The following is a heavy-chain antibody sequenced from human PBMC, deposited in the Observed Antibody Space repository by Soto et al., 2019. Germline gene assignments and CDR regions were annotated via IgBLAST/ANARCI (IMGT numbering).Heavy chain of an antibody. Sequence: SETLSLTCAVSGYSISSGYYWGWIRQPPGKGLEWIGSIFHSGSTYYNPSLKSRVTISLDTSKNQFSLKLRSVTAADTAVYYCARGYYGSGSYYNFGWFDPWGKGTLVTVSS. CDR2: IFHSGST. CDR1: GYSISSGYY. D-gene: IGHD3-10*01. J-gene: IGHJ5*02. CDR3: ARGYYGSGSYYNFGWFDP. V-gene: IGHV4-38-2*01.